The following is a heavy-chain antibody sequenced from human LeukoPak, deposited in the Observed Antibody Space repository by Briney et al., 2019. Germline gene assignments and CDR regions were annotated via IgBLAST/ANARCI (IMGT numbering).Heavy chain of an antibody. V-gene: IGHV4-34*01. CDR1: GGSFSGHY. CDR3: ARLPVGY. J-gene: IGHJ4*02. Sequence: SETLSLTCAVYGGSFSGHYWSWIRQPPGKGLEWIGEINHSGSTNYNPSLKSRVTISVDTSKNQFSLKLSSVTAADTAVYYCARLPVGYWGQGTLVTVSS. CDR2: INHSGST.